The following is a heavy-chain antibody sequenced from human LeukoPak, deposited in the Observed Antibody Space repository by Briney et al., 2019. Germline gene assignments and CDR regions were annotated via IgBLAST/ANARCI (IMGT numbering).Heavy chain of an antibody. CDR1: GGSISSYY. V-gene: IGHV4-59*01. D-gene: IGHD6-13*01. J-gene: IGHJ5*02. CDR3: ARDRSIAAAGFNWFDP. CDR2: IYYSGST. Sequence: PSETLSLTCTVSGGSISSYYWSWIRQPPGKGLEWIGYIYYSGSTNYNPSLESRVTISVDTSKNQFSLKLSSVTAADTAVYYCARDRSIAAAGFNWFDPWGQGTLVTVSS.